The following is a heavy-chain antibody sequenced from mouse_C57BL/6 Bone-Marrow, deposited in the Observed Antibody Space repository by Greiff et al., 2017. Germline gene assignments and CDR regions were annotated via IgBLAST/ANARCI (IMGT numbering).Heavy chain of an antibody. V-gene: IGHV1-64*01. D-gene: IGHD2-10*01. J-gene: IGHJ2*01. CDR1: GYTFTSYW. CDR3: ARSRSYWRPTHFDY. CDR2: IHPNSGST. Sequence: QVQLQQPGAELVKPGASVKLSCKASGYTFTSYWMHWVKQRPGQGLEWIGMIHPNSGSTNYNEKFKSKATLTVAKSSSTAYMQLSSLTSEDSAVYYCARSRSYWRPTHFDYWGQGTTLTVSS.